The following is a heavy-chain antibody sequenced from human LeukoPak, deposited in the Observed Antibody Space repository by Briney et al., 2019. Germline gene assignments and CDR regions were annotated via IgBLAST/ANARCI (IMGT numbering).Heavy chain of an antibody. D-gene: IGHD6-19*01. CDR2: ISSTSTYI. V-gene: IGHV3-21*01. CDR1: GFTFSRYS. CDR3: VRDGEYSTGWYQY. Sequence: GGSLRLSCAASGFTFSRYSMNWVRQTPGKGLEWVSSISSTSTYISYADSLKGRFTISRDNAKNSLYLQMNSLRAADTAVYYCVRDGEYSTGWYQYWGQGTLVTVSS. J-gene: IGHJ4*02.